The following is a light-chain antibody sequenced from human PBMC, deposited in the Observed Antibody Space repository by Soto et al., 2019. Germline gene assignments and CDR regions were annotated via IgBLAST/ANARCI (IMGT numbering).Light chain of an antibody. CDR1: QGISNH. J-gene: IGKJ4*01. V-gene: IGKV1-27*01. CDR3: QKHDNAPLT. Sequence: DIQMTQSPSSLSASVGDRVTITCRASQGISNHLSWYQQKPGKVPKLLLYTSSTLQSGVPSRFSGSGSGTDFTLTISSLQPEDVATYYCQKHDNAPLTFGGGTKVEIK. CDR2: TSS.